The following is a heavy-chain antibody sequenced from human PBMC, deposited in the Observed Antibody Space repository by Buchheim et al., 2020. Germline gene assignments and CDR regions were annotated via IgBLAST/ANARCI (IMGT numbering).Heavy chain of an antibody. D-gene: IGHD4-23*01. CDR3: AREGRSYGDYGGRLY. V-gene: IGHV3-30-3*01. J-gene: IGHJ4*02. CDR2: ISYDGSNK. Sequence: VQLVESGGGLVQPGGSLRLSCAASGFTVSNVYMNWVRQAPGKGLEWVAVISYDGSNKYYADSVKGRFTISRDNSKNTLYLQMNSLRAEDTAVYYCAREGRSYGDYGGRLYWGQGTL. CDR1: GFTVSNVY.